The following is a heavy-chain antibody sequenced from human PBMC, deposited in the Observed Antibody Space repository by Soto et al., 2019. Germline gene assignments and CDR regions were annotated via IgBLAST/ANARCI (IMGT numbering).Heavy chain of an antibody. CDR1: GSSIRSYH. J-gene: IGHJ5*02. CDR3: AKDVSSRRWFDQ. Sequence: XETLSLACSVSGSSIRSYHGSWIMQPAGKGLEWIGRMQHTGNTNYIPSPKSRVTMSVDTSKNQISLKMTSVTAADTAVYFCAKDVSSRRWFDQWGQGNLVTVSS. V-gene: IGHV4-4*07. CDR2: MQHTGNT. D-gene: IGHD3-16*01.